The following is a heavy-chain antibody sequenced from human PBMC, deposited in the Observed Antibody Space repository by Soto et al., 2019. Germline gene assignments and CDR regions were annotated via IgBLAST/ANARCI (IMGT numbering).Heavy chain of an antibody. V-gene: IGHV3-7*01. CDR1: GLTFSSYW. Sequence: EVQLVESGGGLVQPGGSLRLSCAASGLTFSSYWMTWVRQAPGKGLEWVANIKQDGSENYYVDSGKGRCTISRDNAKNSLYLQMNSLRAEDTGVYYCARDRSRFLEWGQGTLVTVSS. CDR3: ARDRSRFLE. CDR2: IKQDGSEN. D-gene: IGHD3-3*01. J-gene: IGHJ4*02.